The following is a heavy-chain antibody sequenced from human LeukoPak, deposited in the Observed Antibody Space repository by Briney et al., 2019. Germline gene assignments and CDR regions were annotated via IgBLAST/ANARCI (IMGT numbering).Heavy chain of an antibody. V-gene: IGHV3-74*01. CDR3: STGSGHAFDI. CDR2: INSDGSST. CDR1: GVTFSSYW. D-gene: IGHD3-10*01. Sequence: PGGSLRLSCAASGVTFSSYWMHWVRQAPGKGLVWVSRINSDGSSTSYADSVKGRFTISRDNAKNTLYVQMNSLRAEDTAVYYCSTGSGHAFDIWGRGTMVTVSS. J-gene: IGHJ3*02.